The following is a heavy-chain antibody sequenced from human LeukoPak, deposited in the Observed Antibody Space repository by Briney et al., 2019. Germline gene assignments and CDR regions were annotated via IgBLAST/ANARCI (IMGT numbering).Heavy chain of an antibody. CDR3: ARVPHSSGYSSGWSIGPYFDY. J-gene: IGHJ4*02. Sequence: ASVKVSCKASGYTFTGYYMHWVRQAPGQGLEWMGWINPNSGGTNYAQKFQGRVTMTRDTSISRAYMELSRLRSDDTAVYYCARVPHSSGYSSGWSIGPYFDYWGQGTLVTVSS. D-gene: IGHD6-19*01. V-gene: IGHV1-2*02. CDR1: GYTFTGYY. CDR2: INPNSGGT.